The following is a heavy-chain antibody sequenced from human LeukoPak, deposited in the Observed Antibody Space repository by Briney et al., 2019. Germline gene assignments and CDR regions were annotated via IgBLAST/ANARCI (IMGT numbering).Heavy chain of an antibody. CDR1: GFTFSSNA. CDR2: VSVGADST. V-gene: IGHV3-23*01. J-gene: IGHJ4*02. CDR3: AKASPYYDVLTGYYYYFDY. D-gene: IGHD3-9*01. Sequence: GGSLRLSCAASGFTFSSNAMSWVRQAPGKGLEWVSAVSVGADSTYYADSVKGRFTISRDNSRNMVYLQMNSLRAEDTAIYYCAKASPYYDVLTGYYYYFDYWGQGTLVTVSS.